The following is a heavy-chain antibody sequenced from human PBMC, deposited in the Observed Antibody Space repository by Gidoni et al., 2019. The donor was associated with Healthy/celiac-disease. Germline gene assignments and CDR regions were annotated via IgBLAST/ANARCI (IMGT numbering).Heavy chain of an antibody. CDR3: ARSLRPYDFWRVGDYYFDY. D-gene: IGHD3-3*01. J-gene: IGHJ4*02. CDR2: IYYSGRT. CDR1: GGSISSSSYY. Sequence: HLQLQESGPGLVKPSETLSLTCTVSGGSISSSSYYWGWIRQPPGKGLEWIGSIYYSGRTYYNPSIKSRVTISVDTSKNQFSLKLSSVTAADTAVYYCARSLRPYDFWRVGDYYFDYWGQGTLVTVSS. V-gene: IGHV4-39*01.